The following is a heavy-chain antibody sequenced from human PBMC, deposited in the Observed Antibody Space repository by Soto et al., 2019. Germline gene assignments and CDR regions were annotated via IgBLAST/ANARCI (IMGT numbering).Heavy chain of an antibody. CDR1: GFKFSDYG. J-gene: IGHJ4*02. D-gene: IGHD3-16*01. V-gene: IGHV3-30*18. CDR2: VLYDGSKK. CDR3: VKDLALMGDF. Sequence: HVHLVESGGGVVQPGTSLRLSCTASGFKFSDYGMDWVRQAPGKGLEWVSRVLYDGSKKYYADSVKGRFTISRDNPRNTLYLQMDRVREEDTSVYYCVKDLALMGDFWGQGTRVTVSS.